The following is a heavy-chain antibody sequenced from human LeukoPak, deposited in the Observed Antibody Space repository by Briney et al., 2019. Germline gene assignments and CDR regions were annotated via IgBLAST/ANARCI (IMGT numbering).Heavy chain of an antibody. J-gene: IGHJ6*03. V-gene: IGHV3-74*01. CDR3: AREKYGSGIGYYYYYYYMDV. CDR2: INSDGSRT. Sequence: GGSLRLSCAASGFTFSSYWMHWVRQAPGKGLVWVSRINSDGSRTSYADSVKGRFTISRDNAKNTLYMHVNSLRVEDTAVYYCAREKYGSGIGYYYYYYYMDVWGKGTTVTVSS. D-gene: IGHD3-10*01. CDR1: GFTFSSYW.